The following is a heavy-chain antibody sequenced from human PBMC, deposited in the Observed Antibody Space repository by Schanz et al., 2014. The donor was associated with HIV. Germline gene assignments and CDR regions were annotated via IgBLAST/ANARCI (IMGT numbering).Heavy chain of an antibody. CDR1: GFTFNSYG. CDR3: VLPSAKIVGGLGEHYFAH. Sequence: VQLVESGGGVVQPGRSLRLSCAASGFTFNSYGMHWVRQAPGKGLEWVSSISSSSTYIYYADSVKGRFTISRDNAKNSLYLQMNSLRAEDTAVYYCVLPSAKIVGGLGEHYFAHWGQGTLVTVSS. V-gene: IGHV3-21*06. D-gene: IGHD1-26*01. J-gene: IGHJ4*02. CDR2: ISSSSTYI.